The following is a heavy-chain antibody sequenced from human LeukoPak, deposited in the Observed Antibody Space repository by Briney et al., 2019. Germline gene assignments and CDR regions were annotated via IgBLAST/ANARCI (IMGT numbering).Heavy chain of an antibody. Sequence: GGSLTLSCAASGFTFSSYAMSWVRQAPGKGLEWVLAIIGSGASTYYADSVKGRFTISRDNSKNTLYLQMNSLRAEDTAVYYGAKGPEDDFWSGYFDYWGQGTLVTVSS. D-gene: IGHD3-3*01. V-gene: IGHV3-23*01. J-gene: IGHJ4*02. CDR1: GFTFSSYA. CDR3: AKGPEDDFWSGYFDY. CDR2: IIGSGAST.